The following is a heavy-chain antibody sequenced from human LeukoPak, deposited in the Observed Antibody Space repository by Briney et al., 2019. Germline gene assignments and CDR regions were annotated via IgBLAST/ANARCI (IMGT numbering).Heavy chain of an antibody. J-gene: IGHJ4*02. CDR2: IYYSGST. V-gene: IGHV4-31*03. D-gene: IGHD5-18*01. Sequence: PSQTLSLTCTVSGGSISSGGYYWSWIRQHPGKGPEWIGYIYYSGSTYYNPTLKSRITISLDTSKNQFSLRLSSVTAADTAVYYCAAGSQSTALIKWGQGTLVTVSS. CDR3: AAGSQSTALIK. CDR1: GGSISSGGYY.